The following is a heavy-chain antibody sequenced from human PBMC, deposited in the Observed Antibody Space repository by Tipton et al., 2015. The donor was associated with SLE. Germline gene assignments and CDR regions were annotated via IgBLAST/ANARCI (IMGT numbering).Heavy chain of an antibody. V-gene: IGHV3-48*01. CDR2: ISSSSSTI. D-gene: IGHD3-22*01. J-gene: IGHJ4*02. Sequence: SLRLSCAASGFTFSSYSMNWVRQAPGKGLEWVSYISSSSSTIYYADSVKGRFTISRDNAKNSLYLQMNSLRAEDTAVYYCARDRYDSSGYYFDSWGQGTLVTVSS. CDR1: GFTFSSYS. CDR3: ARDRYDSSGYYFDS.